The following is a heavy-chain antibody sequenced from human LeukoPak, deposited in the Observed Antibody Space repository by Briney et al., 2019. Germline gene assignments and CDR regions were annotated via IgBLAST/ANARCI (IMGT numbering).Heavy chain of an antibody. V-gene: IGHV4-4*07. CDR3: ARSAVNTADFDY. CDR2: FYTSENT. J-gene: IGHJ4*02. D-gene: IGHD5-18*01. Sequence: PSETLSLTCTVSGDSISNYYWNWLRQPAGKGLEWIGRFYTSENTNYNPSLKSRVTMSVDTSKNQFSLNLSSVTAADTAVYYCARSAVNTADFDYWGQGTLVTVSS. CDR1: GDSISNYY.